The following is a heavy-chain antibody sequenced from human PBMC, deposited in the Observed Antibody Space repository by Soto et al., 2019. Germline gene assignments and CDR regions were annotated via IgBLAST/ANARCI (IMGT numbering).Heavy chain of an antibody. V-gene: IGHV3-21*01. CDR2: ISSGSSDT. CDR3: ARVAY. CDR1: GYTFSLVS. Sequence: PGGPRRISCDTSGYTFSLVSVNWVRQIPGQGLEWVASISSGSSDTWYADSGKGRFIISRDNAQNSLFLQMNTLRPEDTAMYYCARVAYWGPGTQVTVSS. J-gene: IGHJ4*02.